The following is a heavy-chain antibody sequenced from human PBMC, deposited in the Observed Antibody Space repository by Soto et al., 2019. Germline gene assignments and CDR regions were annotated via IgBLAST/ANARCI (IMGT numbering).Heavy chain of an antibody. CDR2: IIHIFGTA. V-gene: IGHV1-69*06. CDR1: GGTFSSYA. D-gene: IGHD2-8*01. J-gene: IGHJ6*02. Sequence: QVQLVQSGAEVKKPGSSVKVSCKASGGTFSSYAISWVRQAPGQGLEWMGGIIHIFGTANYAQKFQGRVTITADKSTSTAYMELSSLRSEDTAVYYCARSNCTNGVCYGYYYYGMDVWGQGTTVTVSS. CDR3: ARSNCTNGVCYGYYYYGMDV.